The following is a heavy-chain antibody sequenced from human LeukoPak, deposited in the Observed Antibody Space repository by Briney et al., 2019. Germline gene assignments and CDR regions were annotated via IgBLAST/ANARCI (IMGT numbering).Heavy chain of an antibody. CDR1: GGTFISYA. CDR3: SCTNGVSPPDY. J-gene: IGHJ4*02. V-gene: IGHV1-69*05. D-gene: IGHD2-8*01. CDR2: IIPIFGTE. Sequence: ASVKVSCKASGGTFISYAISWVGQAPGQGLEGRGGIIPIFGTENYEQKFQGRVTITTHESTSTAYMELSSLRSEDTAVYYCSCTNGVSPPDYWGQGTLVTVSS.